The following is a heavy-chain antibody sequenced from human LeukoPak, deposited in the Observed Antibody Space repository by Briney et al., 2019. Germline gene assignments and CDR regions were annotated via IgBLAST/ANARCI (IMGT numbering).Heavy chain of an antibody. CDR1: GGSISSYY. J-gene: IGHJ5*02. D-gene: IGHD2-15*01. CDR3: ARHFRGGSPDWFDP. Sequence: SETLSLTCTVSGGSISSYYWSWIRQPPGKGLEWNGYIYASGSTNSNPSLKSRVTISIDTSKNQFSLKLSSVTAADTAVYYCARHFRGGSPDWFDPWGQGTLVTVSS. CDR2: IYASGST. V-gene: IGHV4-4*09.